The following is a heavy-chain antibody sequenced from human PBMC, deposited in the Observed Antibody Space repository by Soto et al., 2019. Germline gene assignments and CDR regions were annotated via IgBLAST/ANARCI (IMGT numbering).Heavy chain of an antibody. CDR2: INAGNGNT. CDR3: ARGAGYNWNYYYYYGMDV. CDR1: GYTFTSYA. J-gene: IGHJ6*02. D-gene: IGHD1-20*01. Sequence: ASVKVSCKASGYTFTSYAMHWVRQAPGQRLEWMGWINAGNGNTKYSQKFQGRVTITRDTSASTAYMELSSLRSEDTAVYYCARGAGYNWNYYYYYGMDVCGQGTTVTVAS. V-gene: IGHV1-3*01.